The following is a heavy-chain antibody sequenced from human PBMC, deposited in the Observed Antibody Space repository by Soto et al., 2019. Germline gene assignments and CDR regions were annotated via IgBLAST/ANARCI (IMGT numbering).Heavy chain of an antibody. D-gene: IGHD3-22*01. Sequence: ASVKVSCKASGYTFTIYGMSWVRQTPGQGLDWMGWISTYNGNTKYAERLQGRVTMTTDTTTSTAYMELRSLTSDDTAVYYCARGPTDYYDNSGNYFLDYWGQGTLVTVSS. CDR1: GYTFTIYG. V-gene: IGHV1-18*01. CDR2: ISTYNGNT. J-gene: IGHJ4*02. CDR3: ARGPTDYYDNSGNYFLDY.